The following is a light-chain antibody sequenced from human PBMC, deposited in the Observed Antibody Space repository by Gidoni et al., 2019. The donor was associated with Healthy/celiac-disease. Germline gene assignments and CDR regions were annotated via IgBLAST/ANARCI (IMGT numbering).Light chain of an antibody. CDR3: SSYTSSSTPHVV. J-gene: IGLJ2*01. Sequence: QSALTQPASVSGSPGQSITISCTGTSSDVGGYNDFSWYQQHPGKAPKLMMYEVSNRPSGVSNRFSGSKSGNTASLTSSGLQAEDEADYYCSSYTSSSTPHVVFGGGTKLTVL. CDR2: EVS. CDR1: SSDVGGYND. V-gene: IGLV2-14*01.